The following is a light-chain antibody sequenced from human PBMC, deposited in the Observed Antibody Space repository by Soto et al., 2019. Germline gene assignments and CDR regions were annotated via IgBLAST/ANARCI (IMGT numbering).Light chain of an antibody. CDR1: QAIRDD. J-gene: IGKJ3*01. V-gene: IGKV1-6*01. CDR2: GAS. CDR3: LQDDSYPLT. Sequence: AIQMTQSPSSLSASVGDRFTITCRASQAIRDDLGWYQQKPGKAPKSLIYGASHLHSGVPSRFSGSGYDTDFTLTISSLQPEDFATYYCLQDDSYPLTFGPGTKVDIK.